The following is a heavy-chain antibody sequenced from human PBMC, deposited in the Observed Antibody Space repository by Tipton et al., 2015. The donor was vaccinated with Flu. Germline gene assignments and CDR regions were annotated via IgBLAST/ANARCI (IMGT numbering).Heavy chain of an antibody. CDR1: GGSLDSYY. CDR3: ARETGWGYSYASHGPHFDI. Sequence: GLVKPSETLSLSCAVSGGSLDSYYWSWIRQPPGKGLEYIGYIFYSGSTNYNPSLKSRVTIPVDTTKNQFSLKLSSVTAADTAVYYCARETGWGYSYASHGPHFDIWGQGTMVTVSS. J-gene: IGHJ3*02. D-gene: IGHD5-18*01. CDR2: IFYSGST. V-gene: IGHV4-59*01.